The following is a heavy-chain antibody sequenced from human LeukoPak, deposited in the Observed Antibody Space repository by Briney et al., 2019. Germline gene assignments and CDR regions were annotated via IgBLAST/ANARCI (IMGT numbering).Heavy chain of an antibody. CDR1: GFTFSSYA. CDR2: ISGSGGST. CDR3: AKSNPTYYDILTGLFDY. J-gene: IGHJ4*02. Sequence: GGSLRLSCAASGFTFSSYAMSWVRQAPGRGLEWVSAISGSGGSTYYADSVKGRFTISRDNSKNTLYLQMNSLRAEDTAVYYCAKSNPTYYDILTGLFDYWGQGTLVTVSS. V-gene: IGHV3-23*01. D-gene: IGHD3-9*01.